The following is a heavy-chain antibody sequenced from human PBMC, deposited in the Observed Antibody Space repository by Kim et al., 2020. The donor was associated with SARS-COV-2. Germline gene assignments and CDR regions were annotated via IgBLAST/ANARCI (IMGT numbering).Heavy chain of an antibody. CDR3: ATDHMGRVGATQDY. CDR1: GYTLTELS. J-gene: IGHJ4*02. Sequence: ASVKVSCKVSGYTLTELSMHWVRQAPGKGLEWMGGFDPEDGETIYAQKFQGRVTMTEDTSTDTAYMELSSLRSEDTAVYYCATDHMGRVGATQDYWGQGTLVTVSS. CDR2: FDPEDGET. V-gene: IGHV1-24*01. D-gene: IGHD1-26*01.